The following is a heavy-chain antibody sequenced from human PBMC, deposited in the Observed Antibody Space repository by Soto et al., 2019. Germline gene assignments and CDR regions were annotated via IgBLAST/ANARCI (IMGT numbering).Heavy chain of an antibody. V-gene: IGHV3-73*01. CDR1: GFTFSGSA. D-gene: IGHD6-13*01. Sequence: GGSLRLACAASGFTFSGSAMHWVRQASGKGLEWVGRIRSKANSYATAYAASVKGRFTISRDDSKNTAYLQMNSLKTEDTAVYYCTTDSSSFDGMDVWGQGTTVTVSS. J-gene: IGHJ6*02. CDR2: IRSKANSYAT. CDR3: TTDSSSFDGMDV.